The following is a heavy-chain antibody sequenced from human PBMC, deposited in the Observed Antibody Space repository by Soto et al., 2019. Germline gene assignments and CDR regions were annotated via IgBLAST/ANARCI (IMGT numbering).Heavy chain of an antibody. CDR2: ISYDGSNK. J-gene: IGHJ4*02. V-gene: IGHV3-30-3*01. CDR1: GFTFSSYA. CDR3: ARATYYYDGSGYSLLDY. Sequence: QVQMVESGGGVVQPGRSLRLSCAASGFTFSSYAMHWVRQAPGKGLEWVAVISYDGSNKYYADSVKGRFTISRDNAKNSLYLQMNSLRVEDTAVYYCARATYYYDGSGYSLLDYWGQGTLVTVSS. D-gene: IGHD3-22*01.